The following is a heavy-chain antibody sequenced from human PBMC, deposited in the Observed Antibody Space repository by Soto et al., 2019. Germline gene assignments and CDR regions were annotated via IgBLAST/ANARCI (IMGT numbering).Heavy chain of an antibody. CDR1: GFTFSSYV. D-gene: IGHD4-17*01. Sequence: EVQLLESGGGLVQPGGSLRLSCAASGFTFSSYVMSWVRQAPGKGLEWVSAISGSGGSTYYADSVKGRFTISRDNSKNTLYLQMNSLRAEDTAVYYCAKARTPHGDKNPFDYWGQGTLVTVSS. CDR3: AKARTPHGDKNPFDY. J-gene: IGHJ4*02. CDR2: ISGSGGST. V-gene: IGHV3-23*01.